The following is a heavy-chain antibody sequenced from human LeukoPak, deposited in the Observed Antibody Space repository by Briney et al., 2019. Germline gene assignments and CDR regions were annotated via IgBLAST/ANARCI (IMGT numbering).Heavy chain of an antibody. CDR3: ARNTDNDAFDI. Sequence: PGGSLRLSCAASGFTVSSNYMSWVRQAPGKGLEWVSVIYSGGSTYYADSVKGRFTISRDNSKNTLYLQMNSLRAEETAVYYCARNTDNDAFDIWGQGTMVTVSS. CDR2: IYSGGST. CDR1: GFTVSSNY. V-gene: IGHV3-53*01. D-gene: IGHD2/OR15-2a*01. J-gene: IGHJ3*02.